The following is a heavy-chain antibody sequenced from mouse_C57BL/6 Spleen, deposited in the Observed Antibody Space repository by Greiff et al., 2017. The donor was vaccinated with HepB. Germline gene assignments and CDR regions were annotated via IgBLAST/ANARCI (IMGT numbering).Heavy chain of an antibody. J-gene: IGHJ3*01. V-gene: IGHV1-72*01. CDR2: IDPNSGGT. CDR1: GYTFTSYW. D-gene: IGHD2-5*01. CDR3: ARKDYSNYLAY. Sequence: QVQLKQPGAELVKPGASVKLSCKASGYTFTSYWMHWVKQRPGRGLEWIGRIDPNSGGTKYNEKFKSKATLTVDKPSSTAYMQLSSLTSEDSAVYYCARKDYSNYLAYWGQGTLVTVSA.